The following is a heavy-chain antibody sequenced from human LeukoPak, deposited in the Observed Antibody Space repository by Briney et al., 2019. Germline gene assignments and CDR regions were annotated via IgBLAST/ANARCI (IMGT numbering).Heavy chain of an antibody. CDR2: IYTSGST. V-gene: IGHV4-4*07. CDR3: ARTPLRDILTGYYNGYFDY. Sequence: SETLSLTCTVSGGSISNYYWSWIRQPAGKGLEWIGRIYTSGSTNYNPSLKSRVTISVDTSKNQFSLKLSSVTAADTAVYYCARTPLRDILTGYYNGYFDYWGQGTLVTVSS. D-gene: IGHD3-9*01. CDR1: GGSISNYY. J-gene: IGHJ4*02.